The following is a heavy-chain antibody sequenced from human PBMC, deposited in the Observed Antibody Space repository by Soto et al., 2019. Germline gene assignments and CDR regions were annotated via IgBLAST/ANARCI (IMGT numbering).Heavy chain of an antibody. V-gene: IGHV3-30*18. D-gene: IGHD1-20*01. CDR2: ISYDGSNK. CDR1: GFTFSSSG. Sequence: WSLRLSCAASGFTFSSSGMHWVRQAPGKGLEWVAVISYDGSNKFYADSVKGRFTISRDNFRNTLYLQMNSLRAEDTAVYYCAKEFHSWNYFDYWGQGTLVTVSS. CDR3: AKEFHSWNYFDY. J-gene: IGHJ4*02.